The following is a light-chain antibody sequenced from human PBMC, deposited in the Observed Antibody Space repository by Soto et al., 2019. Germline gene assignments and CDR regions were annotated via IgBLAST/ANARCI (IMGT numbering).Light chain of an antibody. J-gene: IGKJ2*01. CDR1: QSVSSSY. CDR3: QQYAGT. Sequence: EIVLTQSPGTLSLSPGERATLSCRASQSVSSSYLAWYQQKPGQAPRLLIYGASSRATGIPDRFGGSGSGTDFTLTISRLEPEDFAVYYCQQYAGTFGQGTKLEIK. CDR2: GAS. V-gene: IGKV3-20*01.